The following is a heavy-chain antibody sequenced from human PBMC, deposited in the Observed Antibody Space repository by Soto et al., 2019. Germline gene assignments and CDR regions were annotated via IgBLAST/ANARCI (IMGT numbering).Heavy chain of an antibody. Sequence: GGSLRLSCAASGFTFSSYSMNWLRHAPGKGLEWVSYISSSSSTIYYADSVKGRFTISRDNAKHSLYLQMNSLRAEDTAVYYCARDRAFGPRYNYGMDVLGQGTTVTVSS. J-gene: IGHJ6*02. CDR2: ISSSSSTI. V-gene: IGHV3-48*01. CDR1: GFTFSSYS. D-gene: IGHD3-16*02. CDR3: ARDRAFGPRYNYGMDV.